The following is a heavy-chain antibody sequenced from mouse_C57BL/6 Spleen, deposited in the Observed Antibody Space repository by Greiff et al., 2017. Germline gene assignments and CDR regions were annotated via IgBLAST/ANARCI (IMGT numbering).Heavy chain of an antibody. D-gene: IGHD4-1*01. Sequence: EVKVVEPGGGLVKPGGSLKLSCAASGFTFSDYGMHWVRQAPEKGLEWVAYISSGSSTIYYADTVKGRFTISRDNAKNTLFLQMTSLRSEDTAMYYCAREKTGTADYWGQGTTLTVSS. CDR2: ISSGSSTI. CDR3: AREKTGTADY. V-gene: IGHV5-17*01. CDR1: GFTFSDYG. J-gene: IGHJ2*01.